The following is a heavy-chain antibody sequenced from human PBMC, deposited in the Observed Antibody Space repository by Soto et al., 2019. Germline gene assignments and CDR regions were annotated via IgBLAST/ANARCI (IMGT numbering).Heavy chain of an antibody. Sequence: SETLSLTCTVSGGSISSSSYYWGWIRQPPGKGLEWIGEINHSGSTNYNPSLKSRVTISVDTSKNQFSLKLSSVTAADTAVYYCARSSNFWSGYSPYYYYMDVWGKGTTVTVSS. V-gene: IGHV4-39*07. CDR1: GGSISSSSYY. CDR2: INHSGST. CDR3: ARSSNFWSGYSPYYYYMDV. J-gene: IGHJ6*03. D-gene: IGHD3-3*01.